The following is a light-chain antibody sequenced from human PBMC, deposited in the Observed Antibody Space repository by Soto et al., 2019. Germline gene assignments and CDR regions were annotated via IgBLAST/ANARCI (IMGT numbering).Light chain of an antibody. V-gene: IGKV1-39*01. J-gene: IGKJ2*01. CDR3: QQSYSTPFT. Sequence: DIQMTQSPSSLSASVGDRVTITCRASQSISSYLNWYQQKPGKAPKLLIYAASSWQSGVPSRFSGSAAGTDFTLTISSLQPEDVATYYCQQSYSTPFTCGQGTKLEIK. CDR1: QSISSY. CDR2: AAS.